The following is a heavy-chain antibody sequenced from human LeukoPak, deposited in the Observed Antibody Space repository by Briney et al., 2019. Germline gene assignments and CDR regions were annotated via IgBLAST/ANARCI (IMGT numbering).Heavy chain of an antibody. CDR3: ARQRLEELGYYYGTDV. CDR1: GYSFTSYW. CDR2: IDPSDSYT. Sequence: GESLRISCKGSGYSFTSYWISWVRQMPGKGLEWMGRIDPSDSYTNYSPSFQGHVPISADKSISTAYLQWSSLKASDTAMYYCARQRLEELGYYYGTDVWGKGTTVAVSS. D-gene: IGHD6-25*01. J-gene: IGHJ6*04. V-gene: IGHV5-10-1*01.